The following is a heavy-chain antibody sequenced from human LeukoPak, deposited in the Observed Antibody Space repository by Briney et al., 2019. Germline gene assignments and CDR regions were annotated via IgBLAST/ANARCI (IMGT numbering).Heavy chain of an antibody. D-gene: IGHD6-19*01. J-gene: IGHJ4*02. CDR1: GGSISSGSYY. V-gene: IGHV4-61*02. CDR3: ARDGYSSVPFDY. Sequence: SQTLSLTCTVSGGSISSGSYYWSWIRQPAGKGLEWIGRIYTSGSTNYNPSLKSRVTISVDTSKNQFSLKLSSVTAADTAVYYCARDGYSSVPFDYWGQGTLVTVSS. CDR2: IYTSGST.